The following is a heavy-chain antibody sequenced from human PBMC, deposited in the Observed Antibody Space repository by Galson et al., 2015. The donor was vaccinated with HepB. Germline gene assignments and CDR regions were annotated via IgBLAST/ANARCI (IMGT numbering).Heavy chain of an antibody. D-gene: IGHD6-13*01. CDR3: ARDSGEAAAGFDY. Sequence: SLRLSCAASGFTFSSYGMHWVRQAPGKGLEWVAVIWYDGSNKYYADSVKGRFTISRDNSKNTLYLQMNSLRAEDTAVYYCARDSGEAAAGFDYWGQGTLVTVSS. J-gene: IGHJ4*02. CDR2: IWYDGSNK. V-gene: IGHV3-33*08. CDR1: GFTFSSYG.